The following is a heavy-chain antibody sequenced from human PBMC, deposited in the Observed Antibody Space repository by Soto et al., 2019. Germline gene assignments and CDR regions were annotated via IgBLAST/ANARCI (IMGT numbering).Heavy chain of an antibody. V-gene: IGHV3-13*01. J-gene: IGHJ4*02. CDR3: ARAKDYYDSSGNHYYFDC. D-gene: IGHD3-22*01. Sequence: GSLRLSCAASGFTFSSYDMHWVRQATGKGLEWVSAIGTAGDTYYPGSVKGRFTISRENAKNSLYLQMNSLRAEDTAVYYCARAKDYYDSSGNHYYFDCWGQGTLVTVAS. CDR1: GFTFSSYD. CDR2: IGTAGDT.